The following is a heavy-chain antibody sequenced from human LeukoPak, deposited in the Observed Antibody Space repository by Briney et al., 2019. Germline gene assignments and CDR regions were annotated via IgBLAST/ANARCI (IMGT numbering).Heavy chain of an antibody. Sequence: PSETLSLTCIVSGVSISSHSWSWVRQPAGKGLEWIGRIYTSGSTNYNPSLKSRVTISVDTSKNQFSLKLSSVTAADTAVYYCARACTVTKYYYGSGSYSRGNWFDPWGQGTLVTVSS. D-gene: IGHD3-10*01. V-gene: IGHV4-4*07. CDR3: ARACTVTKYYYGSGSYSRGNWFDP. CDR1: GVSISSHS. CDR2: IYTSGST. J-gene: IGHJ5*02.